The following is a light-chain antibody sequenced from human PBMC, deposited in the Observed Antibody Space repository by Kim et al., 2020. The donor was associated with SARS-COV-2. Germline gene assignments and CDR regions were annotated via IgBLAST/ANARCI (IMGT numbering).Light chain of an antibody. CDR1: QSVSSSY. CDR2: GAS. J-gene: IGKJ2*01. V-gene: IGKV3-20*01. CDR3: QQYGSSPYT. Sequence: FSPGDRATLSCRASQSVSSSYLAWYQQKPGQAPRLLIYGASSRATGIPDRFSGSGSGTDFTLTISRLEPEDFAVYYCQQYGSSPYTFGQGTKLEI.